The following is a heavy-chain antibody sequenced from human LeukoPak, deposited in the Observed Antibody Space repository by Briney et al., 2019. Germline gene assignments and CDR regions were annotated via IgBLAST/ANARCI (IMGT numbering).Heavy chain of an antibody. V-gene: IGHV4-34*01. Sequence: SETLSLTCAVYGGAFRGDYWSWIREPPGKGLKWMGEINHSGSTNYNPSLKSRVTISVDTSKNQFSLKLSSVPAADTAVYYCARGVSGGITIFGVVPGRFDYWGQGTLVTVSS. D-gene: IGHD3-3*01. CDR2: INHSGST. CDR1: GGAFRGDY. J-gene: IGHJ4*02. CDR3: ARGVSGGITIFGVVPGRFDY.